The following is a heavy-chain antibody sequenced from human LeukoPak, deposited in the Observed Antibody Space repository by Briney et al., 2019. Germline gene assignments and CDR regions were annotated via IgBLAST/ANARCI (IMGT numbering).Heavy chain of an antibody. Sequence: GGSLRLSCAASGFTFTTYGMNWVRRAPGKGLELVSYISTSGGTIYYADSVKGRFTISRDSAKNSLYLQMNSLRADDTAVYYCAKDLRDYAPHYWGQGTLVTVSS. CDR2: ISTSGGTI. V-gene: IGHV3-48*01. D-gene: IGHD4-17*01. CDR3: AKDLRDYAPHY. CDR1: GFTFTTYG. J-gene: IGHJ4*02.